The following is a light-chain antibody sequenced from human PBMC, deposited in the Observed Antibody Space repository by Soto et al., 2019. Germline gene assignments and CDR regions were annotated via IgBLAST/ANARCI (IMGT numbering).Light chain of an antibody. CDR3: QHYGDLPPGT. Sequence: EIVLTQSPATLSLSPGERATLSCRASQSVSSGYLAWYHHKPGQAPRLLIYGASSRATGVPDRFSGSGSGTDFTLTISRLEPEDFAVYYCQHYGDLPPGTFGQGTKVDIK. CDR2: GAS. V-gene: IGKV3-20*01. CDR1: QSVSSGY. J-gene: IGKJ1*01.